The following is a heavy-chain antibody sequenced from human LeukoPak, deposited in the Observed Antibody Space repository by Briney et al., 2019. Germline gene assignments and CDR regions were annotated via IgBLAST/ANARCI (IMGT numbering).Heavy chain of an antibody. J-gene: IGHJ5*02. Sequence: SETLSLTCTVSGGSISSGGYYWSSIRQHPGKGLEWIGYIYYSGSTYYNPSLKSRVTISVDTSKNQFSLKLSSVTAADTAVYYCARSREDYGGNSDWFDPWGQGTLVTVSS. D-gene: IGHD4-23*01. CDR2: IYYSGST. CDR3: ARSREDYGGNSDWFDP. CDR1: GGSISSGGYY. V-gene: IGHV4-31*03.